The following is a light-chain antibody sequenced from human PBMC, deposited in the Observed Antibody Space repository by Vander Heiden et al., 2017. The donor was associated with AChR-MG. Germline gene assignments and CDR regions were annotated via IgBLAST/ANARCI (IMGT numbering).Light chain of an antibody. J-gene: IGKJ2*01. CDR1: QTINSY. CDR2: AAS. Sequence: DIQMTQSPSSLSASVGDTVTITCRASQTINSYFNWYQQKPGKAPKLLIYAASSLQSGVPSRFGGSRSGTEYTLTISSLQPEDFATYYCQQRDSSPFTFGQGTKVEMK. CDR3: QQRDSSPFT. V-gene: IGKV1-39*01.